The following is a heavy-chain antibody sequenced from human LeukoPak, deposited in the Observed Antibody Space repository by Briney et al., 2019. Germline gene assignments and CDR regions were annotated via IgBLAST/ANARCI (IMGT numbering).Heavy chain of an antibody. V-gene: IGHV3-43*02. J-gene: IGHJ5*01. D-gene: IGHD6-19*01. CDR2: ISGDGGST. Sequence: GGSLRLSCVASGFTFDDYAMHWVRQAPGKGLEWVSLISGDGGSTYYADSVKGRFTISRDNSKNSLYLQMNSLIAEDTAVYFCTRAGYSSGFDSWGQGTLVTISS. CDR3: TRAGYSSGFDS. CDR1: GFTFDDYA.